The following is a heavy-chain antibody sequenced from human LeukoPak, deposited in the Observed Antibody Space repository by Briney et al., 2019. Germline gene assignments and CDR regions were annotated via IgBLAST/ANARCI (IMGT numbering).Heavy chain of an antibody. J-gene: IGHJ6*03. CDR3: ARALHYDFWSSPHYYYCYMDV. Sequence: KPSETLSLTCTVSGGSISSYYWSWIRQPPGKGLEWIGYIYYSGSTNYNPSLKSRVTISVDTSKNQFSLKLSSVTAADTAVYYCARALHYDFWSSPHYYYCYMDVWGKGTTVTVSS. CDR1: GGSISSYY. V-gene: IGHV4-59*01. CDR2: IYYSGST. D-gene: IGHD3-3*01.